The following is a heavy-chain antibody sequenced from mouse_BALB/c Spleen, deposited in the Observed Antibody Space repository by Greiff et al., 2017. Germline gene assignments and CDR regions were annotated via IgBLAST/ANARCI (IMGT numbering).Heavy chain of an antibody. CDR3: TRGGLLRYEDAMDY. CDR1: GYTFTSYY. J-gene: IGHJ4*01. D-gene: IGHD1-1*01. Sequence: QVQLKQSGAELVKPGASVKLSCKASGYTFTSYYMYWVKQRPGQGLEWIGEINPSNGGTNFNEKFKSKATLTVDKSSSTAYMQLSSLTSEDSAVYYCTRGGLLRYEDAMDYWGQGTSVTVSS. V-gene: IGHV1S81*02. CDR2: INPSNGGT.